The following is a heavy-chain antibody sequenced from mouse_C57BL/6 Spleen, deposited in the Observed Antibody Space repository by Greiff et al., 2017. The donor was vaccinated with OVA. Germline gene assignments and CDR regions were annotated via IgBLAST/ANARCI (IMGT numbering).Heavy chain of an antibody. CDR2: ISSGSSTI. CDR1: GFTFSDYG. J-gene: IGHJ1*03. CDR3: ARANWGLYWYFDF. D-gene: IGHD4-1*01. Sequence: EVQLVESGGGLVKPGGSLKLSCAASGFTFSDYGMHWVRQAPEKGLEWVAYISSGSSTIYYTDTVKGRFTISRDNAKNTLFLQMTSLRSEYTAMYYCARANWGLYWYFDFWGTGTTVTVSS. V-gene: IGHV5-17*01.